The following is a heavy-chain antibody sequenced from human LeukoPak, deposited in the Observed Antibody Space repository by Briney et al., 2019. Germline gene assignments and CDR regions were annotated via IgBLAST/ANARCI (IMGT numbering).Heavy chain of an antibody. CDR2: IYVTGST. J-gene: IGHJ4*02. D-gene: IGHD3-3*01. CDR1: GGSISNYY. Sequence: SETLSLTCTVSGGSISNYYWSWIRQPAGKGLEWVGRIYVTGSTNYNPSFKSRVTISLDTSKNQFSLKLNSVTAADTAVYYCASTSSDYTRHWYPYDYWGQGTLVTVSS. CDR3: ASTSSDYTRHWYPYDY. V-gene: IGHV4-4*07.